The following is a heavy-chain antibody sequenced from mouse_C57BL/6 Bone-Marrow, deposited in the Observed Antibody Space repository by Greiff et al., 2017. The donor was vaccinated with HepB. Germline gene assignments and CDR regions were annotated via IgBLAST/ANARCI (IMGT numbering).Heavy chain of an antibody. V-gene: IGHV2-6*01. J-gene: IGHJ3*01. D-gene: IGHD2-5*01. Sequence: VKLMESGPGLVAPSQSLSITCTVSGFSLTSYGVDWVRQSPGKGLEWLGVIWGVGSTNYNSALKSRLSISKDNSKSQVFLKMNSLPTDDTAMYYCASLYSKFAYWGQGTLVTVSA. CDR2: IWGVGST. CDR1: GFSLTSYG. CDR3: ASLYSKFAY.